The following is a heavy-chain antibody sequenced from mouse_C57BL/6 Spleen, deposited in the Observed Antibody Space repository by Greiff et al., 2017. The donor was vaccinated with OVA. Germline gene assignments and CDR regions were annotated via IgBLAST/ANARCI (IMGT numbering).Heavy chain of an antibody. J-gene: IGHJ4*01. Sequence: DVMLVESGGGLVQPGGSLKLSCAASGFTFSDYYMYWVRQTPEKRLEWVAYISNGGGSTYYPDTVKGRFTISRDNAKNTLYLQMSRLKSEDTAMYYCARRYYSKNYAMDYWGQGTSVTVSS. CDR3: ARRYYSKNYAMDY. D-gene: IGHD2-12*01. V-gene: IGHV5-12*01. CDR1: GFTFSDYY. CDR2: ISNGGGST.